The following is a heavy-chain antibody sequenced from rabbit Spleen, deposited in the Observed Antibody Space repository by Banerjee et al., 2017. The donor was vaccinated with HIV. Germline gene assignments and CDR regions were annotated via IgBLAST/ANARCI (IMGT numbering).Heavy chain of an antibody. D-gene: IGHD8-1*01. CDR1: GFPLGSANT. Sequence: QQQLVESGGGVVKLGDPLPFPCKAPGFPLGSANTLCWVRQAPGKGLEWIACIYTGNYKTYYASWAKGRFTISKTSSTTVTLQMTSLTVADTATYFCTRDDGSSYLDLWGPGTLVTVS. V-gene: IGHV1S45*01. CDR2: IYTGNYKT. J-gene: IGHJ4*01. CDR3: TRDDGSSYLDL.